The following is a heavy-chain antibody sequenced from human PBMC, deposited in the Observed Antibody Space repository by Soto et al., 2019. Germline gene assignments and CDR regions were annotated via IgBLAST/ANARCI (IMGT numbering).Heavy chain of an antibody. CDR1: GFTFSSYG. CDR2: IWYDGSNK. J-gene: IGHJ4*02. D-gene: IGHD1-26*01. V-gene: IGHV3-33*01. CDR3: ARDLGAYTEDLLDY. Sequence: GGSLRLSCAASGFTFSSYGMHWVRQAPGKGLEWVAVIWYDGSNKYYADSVKGRFTISRDNSKNTLYLQMNSLRAEDTAVYYCARDLGAYTEDLLDYWGQRTLVTVSS.